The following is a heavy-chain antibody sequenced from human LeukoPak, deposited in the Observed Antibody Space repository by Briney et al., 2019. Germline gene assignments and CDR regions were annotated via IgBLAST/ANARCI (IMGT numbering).Heavy chain of an antibody. CDR3: ARVSGPGQYYYDSSGYYFDY. CDR1: GGSISSYY. CDR2: IYYSGST. Sequence: SETLSLTCTVSGGSISSYYWSWIRQPPGKGLEWIGYIYYSGSTNYNPSLKSRVTISVDTSKNQFSLKLSSVTAADTAVYYCARVSGPGQYYYDSSGYYFDYWGQGTLVTVSS. J-gene: IGHJ4*02. V-gene: IGHV4-59*01. D-gene: IGHD3-22*01.